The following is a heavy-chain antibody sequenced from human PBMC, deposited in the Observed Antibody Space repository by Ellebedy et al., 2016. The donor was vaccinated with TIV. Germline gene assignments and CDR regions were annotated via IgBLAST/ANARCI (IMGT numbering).Heavy chain of an antibody. D-gene: IGHD5-12*01. V-gene: IGHV3-33*01. Sequence: PGGSLRLSRAPTGFTFSIYGMPWVRQAPDKGLEGVPVLWYDGSRDYYADSVKGRFTFSRDNSKNTLYLQMNSLRTEDPAVYYCHSERRGYDFDYWGQGTLVTVSA. CDR1: GFTFSIYG. J-gene: IGHJ4*02. CDR2: LWYDGSRD. CDR3: HSERRGYDFDY.